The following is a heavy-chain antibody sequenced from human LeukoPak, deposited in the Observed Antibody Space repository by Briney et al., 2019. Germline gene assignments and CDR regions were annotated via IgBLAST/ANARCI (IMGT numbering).Heavy chain of an antibody. CDR3: ARWNFDTAMVNWFDP. V-gene: IGHV1-69*05. CDR2: IIPIFGTA. J-gene: IGHJ5*02. CDR1: GGTFSSYA. D-gene: IGHD5-18*01. Sequence: SVKVSCKASGGTFSSYAISWVRQAPGQGLEWMGGIIPIFGTANYAQKFQGRVTITTDESTSTAYMELSSLRSEDTAVCYCARWNFDTAMVNWFDPWGQGTLVTVSS.